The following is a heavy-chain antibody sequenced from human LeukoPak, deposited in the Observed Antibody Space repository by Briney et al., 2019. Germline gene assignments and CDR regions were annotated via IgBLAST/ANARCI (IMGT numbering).Heavy chain of an antibody. CDR2: ISGSGGST. J-gene: IGHJ6*02. Sequence: GASLRLSCAASGFTFSSYAMSWVRQAPGKGLEWVSAISGSGGSTYYADSVKGRFTISRDNSKSTLYLQMNSLRAEDTAVYYCAKDSYSSSSGYYYYGMDVWGQGTTVTVSS. D-gene: IGHD6-6*01. CDR1: GFTFSSYA. CDR3: AKDSYSSSSGYYYYGMDV. V-gene: IGHV3-23*01.